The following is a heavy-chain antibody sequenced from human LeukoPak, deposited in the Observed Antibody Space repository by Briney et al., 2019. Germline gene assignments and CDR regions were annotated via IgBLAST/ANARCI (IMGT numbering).Heavy chain of an antibody. CDR3: AKTTVEGVISQFDY. J-gene: IGHJ4*02. D-gene: IGHD3-10*01. CDR1: GFTFSSYA. CDR2: ISGSGGST. Sequence: LTGGSLRLSCAASGFTFSSYAMSWVRQAPGKGLEWVSVISGSGGSTYYADSVKGRFTISRDNSKNTLYLQMNSLRAEDTAVYYCAKTTVEGVISQFDYWGQGTLVTVSS. V-gene: IGHV3-23*01.